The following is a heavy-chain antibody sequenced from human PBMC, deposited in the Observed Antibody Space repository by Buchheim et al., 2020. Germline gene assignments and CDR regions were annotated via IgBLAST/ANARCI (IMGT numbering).Heavy chain of an antibody. D-gene: IGHD3-9*01. CDR2: ISSRSSAI. V-gene: IGHV3-48*01. Sequence: VQLVESGGGLVQPGGSLRLSCEASGFTFDRYSMNWVRQAPGKGLEGVSFISSRSSAIYYADSVKERFTVSRDDAKNSHYLQMNRLRAEDTAVYYCARGYYRSYIDSGGRGTL. CDR3: ARGYYRSYIDS. J-gene: IGHJ4*02. CDR1: GFTFDRYS.